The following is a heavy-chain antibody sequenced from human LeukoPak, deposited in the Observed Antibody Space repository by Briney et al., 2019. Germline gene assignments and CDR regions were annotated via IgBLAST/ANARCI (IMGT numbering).Heavy chain of an antibody. Sequence: PGGSLRLSCTTSGFNFGDHALTWVRQAPGKGLEWVANIKQDGSEKYYVDSVKGRFTISRDNAKSSLYLQMNSLRAEDTAVYYCARVTRNSGLYYYYYYYMDVWGKGTTVTVSS. D-gene: IGHD1-14*01. CDR2: IKQDGSEK. CDR1: GFNFGDHA. CDR3: ARVTRNSGLYYYYYYYMDV. J-gene: IGHJ6*03. V-gene: IGHV3-7*01.